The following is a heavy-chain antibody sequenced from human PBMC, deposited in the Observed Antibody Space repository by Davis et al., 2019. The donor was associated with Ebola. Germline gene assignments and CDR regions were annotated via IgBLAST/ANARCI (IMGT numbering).Heavy chain of an antibody. D-gene: IGHD2-2*01. V-gene: IGHV1-2*02. CDR1: GYTFTGYY. CDR3: ARVGSLVPAALIYYYYYGMDV. CDR2: INPNSGGT. J-gene: IGHJ6*02. Sequence: ASVKVSCKASGYTFTGYYMNWVRQAPGQGLEWMGWINPNSGGTNYAQKLQGRVTMTTDTSTSTAYMELRSLRSDDTAVYYCARVGSLVPAALIYYYYYGMDVWGQGTTVTVSS.